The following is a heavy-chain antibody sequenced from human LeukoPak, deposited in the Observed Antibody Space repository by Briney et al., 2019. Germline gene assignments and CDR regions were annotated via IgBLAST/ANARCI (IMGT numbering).Heavy chain of an antibody. Sequence: GGSLRLSCAASGFTFSSNWMHWVRQAPGKGLVWVSRINSDGSTTNYADSVKGRFTISRDNAKNTVYLEMNSLRAEDTAVYYCASGSVLGASLDHWGQGTLVTVSS. V-gene: IGHV3-74*01. CDR3: ASGSVLGASLDH. J-gene: IGHJ4*02. CDR2: INSDGSTT. CDR1: GFTFSSNW. D-gene: IGHD3-10*01.